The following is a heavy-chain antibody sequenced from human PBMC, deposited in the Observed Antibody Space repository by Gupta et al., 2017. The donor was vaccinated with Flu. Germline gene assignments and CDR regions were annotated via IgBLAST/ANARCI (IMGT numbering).Heavy chain of an antibody. V-gene: IGHV4-39*01. CDR3: ARHDGGSGWWSDY. D-gene: IGHD6-19*01. CDR1: SSSYY. J-gene: IGHJ4*02. Sequence: SSSYYWGWIRQPPGKGLEWIGSIYYSGSAYYNPSLKSRVTISLDTSNNQFSLKLNSVTAADTAVYYCARHDGGSGWWSDYWGQGTLVTVSS. CDR2: IYYSGSA.